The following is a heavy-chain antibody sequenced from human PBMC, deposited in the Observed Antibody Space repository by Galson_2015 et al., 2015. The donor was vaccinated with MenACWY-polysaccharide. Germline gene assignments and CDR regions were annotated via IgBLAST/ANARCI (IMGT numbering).Heavy chain of an antibody. Sequence: SLRLSCAASGFTFSGYWMSWVRQAPGMGLEWVANIKQDGSENYYVDSVKGRITISRDNAKNSLYLQMNSLRAEDTAVYYCARGQKTLGPWGQGTLVTVSS. CDR3: ARGQKTLGP. CDR1: GFTFSGYW. CDR2: IKQDGSEN. V-gene: IGHV3-7*04. J-gene: IGHJ5*02.